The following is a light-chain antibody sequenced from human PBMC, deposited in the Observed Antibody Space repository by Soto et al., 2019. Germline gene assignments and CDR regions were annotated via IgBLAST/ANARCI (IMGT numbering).Light chain of an antibody. V-gene: IGKV3-11*01. CDR2: DAS. CDR1: QSVSSY. Sequence: EIVLTQSPATLSLSPRERATLSCRASQSVSSYLAWYQQKPGQAPRLLIYDASNRATGIPARFSGSGSGTDFTLTISSLETEDFAVYYCQQRSNWPPIFTFGPGTKVDIK. CDR3: QQRSNWPPIFT. J-gene: IGKJ3*01.